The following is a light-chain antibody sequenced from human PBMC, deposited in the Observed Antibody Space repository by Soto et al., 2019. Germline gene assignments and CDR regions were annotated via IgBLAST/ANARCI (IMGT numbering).Light chain of an antibody. J-gene: IGLJ1*01. Sequence: QSVLTQPPSASGTPGQRVTISCSGSASNIGSKSVNWYQQFPGTAPKLLIYSSIYRPSGVPARMSASKSGTSASLAISGLQSEDEADYFCAAWDDSLEEYVFGTGTQLTVL. CDR2: SSI. CDR3: AAWDDSLEEYV. V-gene: IGLV1-44*01. CDR1: ASNIGSKS.